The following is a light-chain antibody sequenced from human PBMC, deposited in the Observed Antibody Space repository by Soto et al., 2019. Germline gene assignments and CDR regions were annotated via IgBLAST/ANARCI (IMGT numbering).Light chain of an antibody. CDR1: RSVSSY. CDR2: DAS. J-gene: IGKJ4*01. Sequence: EIVLTQSPATLSLSPGERATLSCRASRSVSSYLGWYQKKPGQAPRLLIYDASNRATGIPARFSGSGSGTDFTLTISSLEPEDFAVYYCPQRSKWLTSGGGTKVEIK. V-gene: IGKV3-11*01. CDR3: PQRSKWLT.